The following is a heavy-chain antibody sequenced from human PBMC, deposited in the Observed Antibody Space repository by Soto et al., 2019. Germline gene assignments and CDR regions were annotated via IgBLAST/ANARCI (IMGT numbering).Heavy chain of an antibody. CDR2: ISYDGSNK. Sequence: PGGSLRLSCAASGFTFSSYGMHWVRQAPGKGLEWVAVISYDGSNKYYADSVKGRFTISGDNSKNTLYLQMNSLRAEDTAVYYCAKEGYSSSWYRGIWGQGTMVTVSS. D-gene: IGHD6-13*01. J-gene: IGHJ3*02. CDR1: GFTFSSYG. V-gene: IGHV3-30*18. CDR3: AKEGYSSSWYRGI.